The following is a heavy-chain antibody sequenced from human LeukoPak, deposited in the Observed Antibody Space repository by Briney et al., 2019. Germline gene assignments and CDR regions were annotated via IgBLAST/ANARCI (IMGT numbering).Heavy chain of an antibody. D-gene: IGHD2-2*01. CDR2: IYTSGST. CDR1: GGSISSGSYY. CDR3: ARDLMGVVPAAPRGDAFDI. J-gene: IGHJ3*02. V-gene: IGHV4-61*02. Sequence: SQTLSLTCTVSGGSISSGSYYWSWIRQPAGKGLEWIGRIYTSGSTNDNPSLNSRVTISVDTSKNQFSLKLSSVTAADTAVYYCARDLMGVVPAAPRGDAFDIWGQGTMVTVSS.